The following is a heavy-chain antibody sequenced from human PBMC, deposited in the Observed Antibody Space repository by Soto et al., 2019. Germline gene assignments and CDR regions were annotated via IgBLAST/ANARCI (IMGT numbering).Heavy chain of an antibody. CDR3: ARGFRNGFNV. Sequence: EVQLVESGGGLVKPGGSLRLSCVASGFTFSGCSRNWVRQAPGKGLEWVSYISGPSIYIYYADSVKGRFTISRDNAKSAVYLQMNSLRAEDTAVYYCARGFRNGFNVWGQGTTVSVSS. CDR2: ISGPSIYI. V-gene: IGHV3-21*01. J-gene: IGHJ6*02. CDR1: GFTFSGCS. D-gene: IGHD2-8*01.